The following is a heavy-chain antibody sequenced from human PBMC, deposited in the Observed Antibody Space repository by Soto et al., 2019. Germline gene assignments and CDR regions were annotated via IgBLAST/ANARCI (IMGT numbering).Heavy chain of an antibody. V-gene: IGHV1-18*01. CDR1: GYTFTNFG. CDR2: ISAYNGNT. Sequence: ASVKVSCKASGYTFTNFGISWVRQAPGQGLEWMGWISAYNGNTNYAQKLQGRVTMTTDTSTSTAYMELRSLRSDDTAVYYCARDQSGYGFDPWGQATLVTVAS. D-gene: IGHD2-15*01. J-gene: IGHJ5*02. CDR3: ARDQSGYGFDP.